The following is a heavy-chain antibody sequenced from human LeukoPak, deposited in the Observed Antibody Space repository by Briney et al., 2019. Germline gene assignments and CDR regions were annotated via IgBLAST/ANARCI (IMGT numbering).Heavy chain of an antibody. J-gene: IGHJ5*02. D-gene: IGHD4-17*01. V-gene: IGHV3-48*03. CDR1: GFTFSSYE. Sequence: PGGSLRLSCAASGFTFSSYEMNWVRQAPGKGLEWVSYISSSGSTIYYADSVKGRFTISRDNAKNSLYLQMNSLRAEDTAVYYCARVTYGVHNRWFDPWGQGTLVTVSS. CDR2: ISSSGSTI. CDR3: ARVTYGVHNRWFDP.